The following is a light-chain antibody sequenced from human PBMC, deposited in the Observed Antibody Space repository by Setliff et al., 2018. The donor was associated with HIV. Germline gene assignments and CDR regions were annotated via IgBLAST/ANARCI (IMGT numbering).Light chain of an antibody. CDR1: SSDVGGYNY. J-gene: IGLJ1*01. CDR3: SSYTSNNSGV. Sequence: ALTQPASVSGSPGQSITISCTGTSSDVGGYNYASWYQQHPGKAPKLMIYDVTNRPSGVSNRFSGSNSGNTASLTISGLQAEDEADYYCSSYTSNNSGVFGTGTKVTVL. CDR2: DVT. V-gene: IGLV2-14*03.